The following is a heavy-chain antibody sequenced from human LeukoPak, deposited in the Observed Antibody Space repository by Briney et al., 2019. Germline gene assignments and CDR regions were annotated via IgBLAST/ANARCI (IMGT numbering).Heavy chain of an antibody. CDR1: GRSISSSSYY. D-gene: IGHD5-12*01. V-gene: IGHV4-39*02. CDR3: ARQRGYSGYDYTGTDY. J-gene: IGHJ4*02. CDR2: VYYRGTT. Sequence: SETLSLTCTVCGRSISSSSYYWVWVRQTPGKGLEWIGSVYYRGTTFYNPSLKRRVTMFVDTSKNHFSLRLSSVTASDTAVYYCARQRGYSGYDYTGTDYWGQGTLVTVSS.